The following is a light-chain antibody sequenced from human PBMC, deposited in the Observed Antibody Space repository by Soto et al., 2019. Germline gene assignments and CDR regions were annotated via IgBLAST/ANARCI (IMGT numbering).Light chain of an antibody. Sequence: QSALTQPASVSGSPGQSITISCTGTSSDVGSYKIVSWYQQHPGKAPKLMIYEGSKRPSGVSNRFSGSKSGNTASLTISGRQAEDEADYYCCSYASSSRVVGGGTKLTVL. CDR2: EGS. V-gene: IGLV2-23*01. CDR1: SSDVGSYKI. J-gene: IGLJ3*02. CDR3: CSYASSSRV.